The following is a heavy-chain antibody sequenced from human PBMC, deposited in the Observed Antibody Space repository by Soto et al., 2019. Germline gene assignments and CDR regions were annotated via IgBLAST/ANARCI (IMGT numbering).Heavy chain of an antibody. V-gene: IGHV1-24*01. Sequence: VPVKVSFEVYGYTLTELSMDSLRQGPGKGLEWMGGFDPEDGETIYAQKFQGRVTMTEDTSTDTAYMELSRLRSDDTAVYYCAPLYHDSSGYYSYWGQGTLVTVSS. CDR1: GYTLTELS. CDR3: APLYHDSSGYYSY. CDR2: FDPEDGET. J-gene: IGHJ4*02. D-gene: IGHD3-22*01.